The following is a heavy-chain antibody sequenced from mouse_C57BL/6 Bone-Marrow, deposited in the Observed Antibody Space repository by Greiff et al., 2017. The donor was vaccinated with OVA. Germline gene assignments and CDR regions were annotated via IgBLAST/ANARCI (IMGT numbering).Heavy chain of an antibody. CDR3: AREDDDDWYFDV. CDR1: GYAFSSSW. D-gene: IGHD2-4*01. Sequence: VQLQQSGPELVKPGASVKISCKASGYAFSSSWMNWVKQRPGKGLEWIGRIYPGDGDTNYNGKFKGKATLTADKSSSTAYMQLSSLTSEDSAVYFCAREDDDDWYFDVWGKGTTVTVSS. CDR2: IYPGDGDT. J-gene: IGHJ1*03. V-gene: IGHV1-82*01.